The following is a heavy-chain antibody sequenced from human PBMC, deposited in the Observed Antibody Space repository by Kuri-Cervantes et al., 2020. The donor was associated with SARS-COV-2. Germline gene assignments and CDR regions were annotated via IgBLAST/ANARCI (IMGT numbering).Heavy chain of an antibody. CDR2: ISGSGGST. D-gene: IGHD1-26*01. CDR3: AKDPTRNSGSDFDY. Sequence: GGSLRLSCAASGFTFSSYAMSWVRQAPGKGLEWVSAISGSGGSTYYADSVKGRFTISRDNSKNTLYLQMNSLRAEGTAVYYCAKDPTRNSGSDFDYWGQGTLVTVSS. CDR1: GFTFSSYA. J-gene: IGHJ4*02. V-gene: IGHV3-23*01.